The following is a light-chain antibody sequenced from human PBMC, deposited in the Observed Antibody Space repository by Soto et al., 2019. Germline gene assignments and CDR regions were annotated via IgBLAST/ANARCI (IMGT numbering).Light chain of an antibody. CDR3: QQLTNVPIT. CDR1: QDIKHY. V-gene: IGKV1-33*01. CDR2: DAS. J-gene: IGKJ4*01. Sequence: DIQMTQSPASLSASVGDTVTITCQASQDIKHYLNWYQQKPGKAPKLLTYDASNLKPGDPLRFSGSGSGTDFTYTMSKLQGEDTVTYYCQQLTNVPITFGGGTRVEV.